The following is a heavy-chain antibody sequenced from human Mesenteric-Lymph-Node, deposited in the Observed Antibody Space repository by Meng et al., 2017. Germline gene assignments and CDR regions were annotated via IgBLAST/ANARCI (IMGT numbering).Heavy chain of an antibody. D-gene: IGHD3-22*01. CDR3: ARDRDYYDSSGYPNYYFDY. CDR2: ISGSGGST. V-gene: IGHV3-23*01. CDR1: GFTFSSYA. Sequence: GESLKISCAASGFTFSSYAMSWVRQAPGKGLEWVSAISGSGGSTYYADSVKGRFTISRDNSKNTLYLQMNSLRAEDTAVYYCARDRDYYDSSGYPNYYFDYWGQGTLVTVSS. J-gene: IGHJ4*02.